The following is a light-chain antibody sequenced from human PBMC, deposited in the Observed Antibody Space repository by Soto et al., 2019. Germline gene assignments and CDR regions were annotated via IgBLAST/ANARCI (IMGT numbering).Light chain of an antibody. Sequence: DIQLTQSPSSLSASVGDRVTVTCRASQDIRNYLAWYQQKPGKAPKLLICDASTLYSGVPSRFSGSGSGTDFTLTISGLQPEDVAAYYCQQLRSYPSTFGGGTKVDI. J-gene: IGKJ4*01. CDR2: DAS. CDR1: QDIRNY. V-gene: IGKV1-9*01. CDR3: QQLRSYPST.